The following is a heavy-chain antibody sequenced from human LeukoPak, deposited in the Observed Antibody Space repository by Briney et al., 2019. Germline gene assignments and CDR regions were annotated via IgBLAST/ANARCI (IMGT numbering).Heavy chain of an antibody. CDR1: GFAFASSP. CDR3: ARDANSGYNNEGDWFDP. Sequence: GGSLRLSCAASGFAFASSPMNWVRQSPERGLEWVSAISGTGGSTSYADSLKGRFTISRDNSKNTLYLQMSRLTAEDTAVYYCARDANSGYNNEGDWFDPWGQGTLVTVSS. J-gene: IGHJ5*02. V-gene: IGHV3-23*01. D-gene: IGHD5-12*01. CDR2: ISGTGGST.